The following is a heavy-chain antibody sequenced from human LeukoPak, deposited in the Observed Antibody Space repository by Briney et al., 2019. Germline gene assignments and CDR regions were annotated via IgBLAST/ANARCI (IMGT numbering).Heavy chain of an antibody. CDR1: GYSFTDYY. CDR3: ARATRLHGGPYLIGP. V-gene: IGHV1-2*02. Sequence: ASVKVSCKTSGYSFTDYYMHWVRQAPGQGLEWMGWINPNSGGTSSAQKFQGRVTMTRDTSITTVYMEVSWLTSDDTAIYYCARATRLHGGPYLIGPWGQGTLVPVSS. CDR2: INPNSGGT. J-gene: IGHJ5*02. D-gene: IGHD2-21*01.